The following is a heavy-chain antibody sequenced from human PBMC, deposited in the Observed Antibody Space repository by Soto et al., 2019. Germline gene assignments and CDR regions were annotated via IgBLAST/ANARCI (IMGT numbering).Heavy chain of an antibody. CDR1: GYPFTSYA. D-gene: IGHD6-13*01. Sequence: QVQLVQSGAEVKKPGASVKVSCKASGYPFTSYAMHWVRQAPGQRLEWMGWINAGNGNTKYSQKFQGRVTITRDTPASTAYMELSSLRSEDTAVYYCASDRSSSWRWWFDPGGQGTLVTVSS. J-gene: IGHJ5*02. CDR2: INAGNGNT. V-gene: IGHV1-3*01. CDR3: ASDRSSSWRWWFDP.